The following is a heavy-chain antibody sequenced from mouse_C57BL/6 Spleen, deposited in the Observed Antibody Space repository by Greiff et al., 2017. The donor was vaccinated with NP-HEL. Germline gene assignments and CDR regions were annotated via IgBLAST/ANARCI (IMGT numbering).Heavy chain of an antibody. CDR2: INYDGSST. V-gene: IGHV5-16*01. D-gene: IGHD1-1*01. Sequence: EVHLVESEGGLVQPGSSMKLSCTASGFTFSDYYMAWVRQVPEKGLEWVANINYDGSSTYYLDSLKSRFIISRDNAKNILYLQMSSLKSEDTATYYCARGLLRSYFDYWGQGTTLTVSS. CDR1: GFTFSDYY. CDR3: ARGLLRSYFDY. J-gene: IGHJ2*01.